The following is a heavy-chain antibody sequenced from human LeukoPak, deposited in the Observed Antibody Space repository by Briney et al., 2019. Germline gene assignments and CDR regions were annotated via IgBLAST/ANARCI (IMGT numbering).Heavy chain of an antibody. D-gene: IGHD3-16*01. Sequence: ASVKVSCKASGYTFTSYYMHWVRQAPGQGLEWMGIINPSGGSTSYAQKFQGRVTMIRDTSTSTVYMELSSLRSKDTAVYYCAVYVWGSYRELAFDYWGQGTLVTVSS. CDR3: AVYVWGSYRELAFDY. CDR2: INPSGGST. V-gene: IGHV1-46*01. CDR1: GYTFTSYY. J-gene: IGHJ4*02.